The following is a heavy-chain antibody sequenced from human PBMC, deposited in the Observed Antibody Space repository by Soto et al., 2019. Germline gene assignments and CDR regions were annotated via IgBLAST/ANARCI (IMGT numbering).Heavy chain of an antibody. Sequence: EVQLLESGGGLVQPGGSLRLSCAASGFTFSSYAMSWVRQAPGKGLEWVSAISGSGGSTYYADSVKGRFTISRDNSKNTLYLQRNSLRAEDTGVYYCAKDYAGATPFDYWGQGTLVTVSS. J-gene: IGHJ4*02. D-gene: IGHD1-26*01. V-gene: IGHV3-23*01. CDR1: GFTFSSYA. CDR3: AKDYAGATPFDY. CDR2: ISGSGGST.